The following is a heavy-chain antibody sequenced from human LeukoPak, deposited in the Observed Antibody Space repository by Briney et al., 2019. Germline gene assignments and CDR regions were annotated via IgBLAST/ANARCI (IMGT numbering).Heavy chain of an antibody. J-gene: IGHJ4*02. Sequence: SETLSLTCTVSVYSISSGYFWGWIRQPPGKGLEWIGTIFHTGATYYNPSLKSRVTLSVDSSKNQFSLKMSSVTVADTAMYYCAKSIEVNNYGFDSWGQGTLVTVSS. CDR3: AKSIEVNNYGFDS. D-gene: IGHD6-19*01. CDR1: VYSISSGYF. CDR2: IFHTGAT. V-gene: IGHV4-38-2*02.